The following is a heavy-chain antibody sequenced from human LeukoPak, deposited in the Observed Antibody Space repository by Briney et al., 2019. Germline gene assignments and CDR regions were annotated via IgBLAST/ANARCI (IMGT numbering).Heavy chain of an antibody. V-gene: IGHV3-23*01. CDR3: AKGQSYSSGWYDY. Sequence: PGGSLRLSCAASGFTFSSYAMGWVRQAPGKGLEWVSAISGSGGSTYYADSVKGRFTISRDNSKNTLYLQMNSLRAEDTAVYYCAKGQSYSSGWYDYWGQGTLVTVSS. D-gene: IGHD6-19*01. J-gene: IGHJ4*02. CDR1: GFTFSSYA. CDR2: ISGSGGST.